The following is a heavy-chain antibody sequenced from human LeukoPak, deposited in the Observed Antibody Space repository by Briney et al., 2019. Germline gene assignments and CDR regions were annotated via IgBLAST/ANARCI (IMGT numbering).Heavy chain of an antibody. J-gene: IGHJ4*02. CDR1: GGSFSGYY. CDR3: ARGSHSSNDY. D-gene: IGHD2-15*01. V-gene: IGHV4-34*01. Sequence: SETLSLTCAVYGGSFSGYYWIWIRQPPGRGLEWIGEINHSGSTNYHPSLKSRVPISVDTSKNQFSLKLSSVTAADTAVYYCARGSHSSNDYWGQGTLVSVSS. CDR2: INHSGST.